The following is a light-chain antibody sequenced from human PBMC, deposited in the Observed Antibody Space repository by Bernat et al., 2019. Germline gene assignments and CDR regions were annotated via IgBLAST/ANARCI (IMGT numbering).Light chain of an antibody. Sequence: DIVMTQSPLSLPVTPGEPASISCRSSQSLLHSNGYSSLDWYLQKPGQSPQLLIYLGSNRASGVPDRLSGSGSGTDFTLKISRVEAEDVGVYYCMQALQTPITFSQGTRLEIK. J-gene: IGKJ5*01. CDR1: QSLLHSNGYSS. CDR2: LGS. CDR3: MQALQTPIT. V-gene: IGKV2-28*01.